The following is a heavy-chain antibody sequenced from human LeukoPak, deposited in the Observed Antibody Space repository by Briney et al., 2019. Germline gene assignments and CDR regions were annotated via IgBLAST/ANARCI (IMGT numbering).Heavy chain of an antibody. Sequence: AGGSLRLSCAASGFTFSSYSMNWVRQAPGKGLEWVSSISSSSSYIYYADSVKGRFTISRDNAKNSLYLQMNSLGAEDTAVYYCARDGSSVAVADTPAGAGDYFDYWGQGTLVTVSS. V-gene: IGHV3-21*01. CDR2: ISSSSSYI. J-gene: IGHJ4*02. CDR3: ARDGSSVAVADTPAGAGDYFDY. CDR1: GFTFSSYS. D-gene: IGHD6-19*01.